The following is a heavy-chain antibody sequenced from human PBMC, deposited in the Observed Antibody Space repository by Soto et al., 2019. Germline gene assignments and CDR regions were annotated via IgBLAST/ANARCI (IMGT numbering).Heavy chain of an antibody. CDR1: GGGSLRDYR. Sequence: SVKVSCKASGGGSLRDYRTTWVRRAPGQGLEWMGGIIPKLGSANYAQNFQGRVTITADESTNTVYMELRSLRSDDTAVYYWVGGGDGYNVGAVYCGQVHPVTVSP. CDR2: IIPKLGSA. CDR3: VGGGDGYNVGAVY. V-gene: IGHV1-69*13. J-gene: IGHJ4*02. D-gene: IGHD5-18*01.